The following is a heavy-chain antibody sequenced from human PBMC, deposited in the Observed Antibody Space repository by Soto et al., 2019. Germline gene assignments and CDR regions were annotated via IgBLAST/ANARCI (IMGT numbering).Heavy chain of an antibody. Sequence: QVQLQESGPGLVKPSQTLSLTCTVSGGSISSGGYYWSWIRQHPGKGLEWIGYIYYSGSNNYNPSLKSRFTISVDTSKNQFSLKLSSVTAADTAVYYCAGVRGVNWFDPWGQGTLVTVSS. V-gene: IGHV4-31*03. CDR3: AGVRGVNWFDP. CDR1: GGSISSGGYY. J-gene: IGHJ5*02. CDR2: IYYSGSN. D-gene: IGHD3-10*01.